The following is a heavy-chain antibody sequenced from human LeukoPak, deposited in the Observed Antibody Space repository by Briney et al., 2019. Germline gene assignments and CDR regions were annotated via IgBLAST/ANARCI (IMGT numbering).Heavy chain of an antibody. CDR2: INPNSGNT. CDR3: AVWREDIVVVGAAADAFDI. CDR1: GYTFTSYD. V-gene: IGHV1-8*01. Sequence: ASVKVSCKASGYTFTSYDINWVRQATGPGLEWMGWINPNSGNTGYAQKFQGRVTMTRNTSISTAYMELSNLRSEDTAVYYCAVWREDIVVVGAAADAFDIWGQGTMVTVSS. J-gene: IGHJ3*02. D-gene: IGHD2-15*01.